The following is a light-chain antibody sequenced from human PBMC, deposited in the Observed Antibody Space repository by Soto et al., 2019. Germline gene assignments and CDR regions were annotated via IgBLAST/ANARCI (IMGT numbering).Light chain of an antibody. Sequence: EIVLTQSPGTLSLSPGERATLSCRASQSVSSSYLAWYQQKPGQAHRLLIYGAASRATGIPDRFSGSGSGTDFTLTISRLEPEDFAVYSCQQYGSSSRFTFGPGTKVDI. CDR2: GAA. J-gene: IGKJ3*01. V-gene: IGKV3-20*01. CDR1: QSVSSSY. CDR3: QQYGSSSRFT.